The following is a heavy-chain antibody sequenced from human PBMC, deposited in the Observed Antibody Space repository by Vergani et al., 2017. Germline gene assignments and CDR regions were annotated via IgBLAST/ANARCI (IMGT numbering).Heavy chain of an antibody. D-gene: IGHD2-8*01. CDR2: IKQDGSEK. CDR1: GFTFSSYC. Sequence: EVQLVESGGGLVQPGGSLRLSCAASGFTFSSYCMSWVRQAPGKGLEWVANIKQDGSEKYYVDSVKGRFTISRDNSKNTLYLQMNSLRAEDTAVYYCAKDLQTYEWDRDAFDIWGQGTMVTVSS. CDR3: AKDLQTYEWDRDAFDI. J-gene: IGHJ3*02. V-gene: IGHV3-7*03.